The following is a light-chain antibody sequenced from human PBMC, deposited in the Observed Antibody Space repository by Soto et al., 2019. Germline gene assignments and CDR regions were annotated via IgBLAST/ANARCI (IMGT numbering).Light chain of an antibody. CDR3: QQSYRTPPIT. V-gene: IGKV1-39*01. CDR2: AAS. Sequence: DIQMTQSPSTLSASVGDRVAITCRASQNISAWLAWYQQKPGKAPKLLIYAASSLQSGVPSRFSGSGSGTDFTLTISSLQPEDFATYYCQQSYRTPPITFGQGTRLEIK. CDR1: QNISAW. J-gene: IGKJ5*01.